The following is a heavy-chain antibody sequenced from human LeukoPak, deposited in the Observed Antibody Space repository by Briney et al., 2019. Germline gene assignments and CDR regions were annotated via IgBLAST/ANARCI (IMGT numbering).Heavy chain of an antibody. CDR2: FSASSSTI. Sequence: PGGSLRLSCAASGFTFSSYSMNWVGQAPGKGLQGVSYFSASSSTIYYADSVKGRFTISRDNAESSLYLQMNSLRDEDTAVYFCARDRSYGGYWPDAFDFWGQGTMVTVSS. D-gene: IGHD4-23*01. CDR1: GFTFSSYS. CDR3: ARDRSYGGYWPDAFDF. V-gene: IGHV3-48*02. J-gene: IGHJ3*01.